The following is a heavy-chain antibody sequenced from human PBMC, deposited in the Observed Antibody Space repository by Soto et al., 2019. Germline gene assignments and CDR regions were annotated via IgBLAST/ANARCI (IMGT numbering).Heavy chain of an antibody. D-gene: IGHD5-18*01. CDR1: GGTFSSYT. CDR2: IIPILGIA. V-gene: IGHV1-69*04. CDR3: ARDTRYTAMVKYYYYGMDV. Sequence: SVKVSCKASGGTFSSYTISWVRQAPGQGLEWMGRIIPILGIANYAQKFQGRVTITADKSTSTAYMELSSLRSEDTAVYYCARDTRYTAMVKYYYYGMDVWGQGTTVTVSS. J-gene: IGHJ6*02.